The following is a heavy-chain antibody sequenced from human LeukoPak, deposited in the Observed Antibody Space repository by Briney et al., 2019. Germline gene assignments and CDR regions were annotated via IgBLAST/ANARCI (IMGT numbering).Heavy chain of an antibody. CDR2: IKPSGGST. CDR3: ARVPQYYYDSSGYWN. D-gene: IGHD3-22*01. CDR1: GYTFTSYY. V-gene: IGHV1-46*01. J-gene: IGHJ4*02. Sequence: ASVKVSCKPSGYTFTSYYMHWVRQAPGQGREWMGIIKPSGGSTSYAQKFQGRVSMTRDTSTSTVYMELSSLRSEDTAVYYCARVPQYYYDSSGYWNWGQGTLVTVSS.